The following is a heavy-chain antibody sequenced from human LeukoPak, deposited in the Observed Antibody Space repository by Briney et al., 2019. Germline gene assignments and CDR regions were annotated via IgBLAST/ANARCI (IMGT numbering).Heavy chain of an antibody. J-gene: IGHJ1*01. V-gene: IGHV3-48*03. CDR2: ISRGGTSI. D-gene: IGHD4-17*01. Sequence: GGSLIHSCAAPGFTFSSYQMNWVRQAPRKGLEWASYISRGGTSISYADSVKGRFTISIDNARNSLSLRMNSRRAEDTAVYYCARDGGYGAYAYSQLWGRGTLVTVSS. CDR1: GFTFSSYQ. CDR3: ARDGGYGAYAYSQL.